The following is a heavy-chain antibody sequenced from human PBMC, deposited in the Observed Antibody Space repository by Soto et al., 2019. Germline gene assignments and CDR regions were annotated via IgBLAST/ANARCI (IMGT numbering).Heavy chain of an antibody. CDR1: GGSISSYY. D-gene: IGHD6-13*01. CDR2: IYYSGST. V-gene: IGHV4-59*01. CDR3: ARWAYSSSWYDYYGMDV. J-gene: IGHJ6*02. Sequence: SETLSLTCTVSGGSISSYYWSWIRQPPGKGLEWIGYIYYSGSTNYNPSLKSRVTISVDTSKNQFSLKLSSVTAADTAVYYCARWAYSSSWYDYYGMDVWGQGTTVTVSS.